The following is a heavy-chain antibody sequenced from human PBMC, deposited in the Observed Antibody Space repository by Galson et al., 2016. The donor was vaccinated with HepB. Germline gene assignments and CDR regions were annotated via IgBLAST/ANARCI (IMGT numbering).Heavy chain of an antibody. CDR2: ITPVSGTT. D-gene: IGHD6-19*01. Sequence: SVKVSCKASGDIFGSYAFSWVRQAPGQGLEWMGGITPVSGTTNYAQKFQGRVTIIADAPTHTVHMELSGLRSEDTAVYYCTRDVYSSGWYGGDDWGLGTLVTVS. V-gene: IGHV1-69*13. CDR3: TRDVYSSGWYGGDD. CDR1: GDIFGSYA. J-gene: IGHJ4*02.